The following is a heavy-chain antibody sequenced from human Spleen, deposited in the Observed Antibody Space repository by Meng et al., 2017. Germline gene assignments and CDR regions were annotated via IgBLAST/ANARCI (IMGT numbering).Heavy chain of an antibody. CDR3: ARDSYSRCYYYYGMDV. J-gene: IGHJ6*02. CDR1: GGSISSYY. D-gene: IGHD6-13*01. CDR2: IYYSGST. Sequence: SETLSLTCTVPGGSISSYYWSWIRQPPGKGLEWIGYIYYSGSTNYNPSLKSRVTISVDTSKNQFSLKLSSVTAADTAVYYRARDSYSRCYYYYGMDVWGQGTTVTVSS. V-gene: IGHV4-59*01.